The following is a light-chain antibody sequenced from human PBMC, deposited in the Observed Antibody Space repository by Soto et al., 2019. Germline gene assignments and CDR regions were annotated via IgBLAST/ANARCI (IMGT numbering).Light chain of an antibody. V-gene: IGKV1-5*03. CDR2: KAS. CDR1: QSISSW. Sequence: DIQMTQSPSTLSASVGDRVIITCRASQSISSWLAWYQQKPGKAPKLLIYKASTLESGVPSRFSGSGSGTDFTLTISSLQPGDFATYYCQQYDTYWTFGQGTKVEIK. J-gene: IGKJ1*01. CDR3: QQYDTYWT.